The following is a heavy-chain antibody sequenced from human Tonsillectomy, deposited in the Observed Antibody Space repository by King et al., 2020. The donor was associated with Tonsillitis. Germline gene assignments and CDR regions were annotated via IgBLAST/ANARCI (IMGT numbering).Heavy chain of an antibody. J-gene: IGHJ4*02. CDR2: IYWGYGK. V-gene: IGHV2-5*02. CDR3: AHKSGYDYLAFDY. D-gene: IGHD5-12*01. CDR1: GFSPITTGGG. Sequence: TLKESGPTLVKPTHTLTLTCTFSGFSPITTGGGVGLIRHPPGKALAWLALIYWGYGKRYIPSLKIRLTITKDTSKNQVVLTMTNMDPVDTATYYCAHKSGYDYLAFDYWGQGTLVTVSS.